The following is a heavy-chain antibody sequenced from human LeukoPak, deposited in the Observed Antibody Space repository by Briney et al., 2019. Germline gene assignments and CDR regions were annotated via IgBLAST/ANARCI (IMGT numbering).Heavy chain of an antibody. D-gene: IGHD5-12*01. CDR1: GGSISSSSYY. CDR3: ARVAYSGYDGYYFDY. CDR2: IYYSGST. V-gene: IGHV4-39*01. J-gene: IGHJ4*02. Sequence: PSETLSLTCTVSGGSISSSSYYWGWIRQPPWKGLEWIGSIYYSGSTYYNPSLKSRVSISVDTSKNQFSLKLSSVTAADTAVYYCARVAYSGYDGYYFDYWGQGTLVTVSS.